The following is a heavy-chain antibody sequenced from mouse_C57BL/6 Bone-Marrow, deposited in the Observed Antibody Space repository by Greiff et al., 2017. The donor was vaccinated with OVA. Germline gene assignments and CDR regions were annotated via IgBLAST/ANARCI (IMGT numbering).Heavy chain of an antibody. V-gene: IGHV1-74*01. J-gene: IGHJ4*01. CDR2: IHPSDSDT. D-gene: IGHD2-2*01. CDR3: ATFDGYEDMGY. Sequence: QVQLKQPGAELVKPGASVKVSCKASGYTFTSYWMHWVKQRPGQGLEWIGRIHPSDSDTNYNQKFKGKATLTVDKSSSTAYMQLSSLTSEDSAVYYCATFDGYEDMGYWGQGTSVTVSS. CDR1: GYTFTSYW.